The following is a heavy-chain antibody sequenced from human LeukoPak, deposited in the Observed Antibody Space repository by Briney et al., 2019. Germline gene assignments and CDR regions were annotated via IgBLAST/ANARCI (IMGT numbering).Heavy chain of an antibody. D-gene: IGHD2-15*01. CDR3: ATTEEYCSGGSCYSFMFDY. J-gene: IGHJ4*02. Sequence: ASVKVSCKASGYTFTGYYMHWVRQAPGQGLEWMGWINPNSGGTNYAQKFQGRVTMTRDTSISTAYMELSRLRSDDTAVYYCATTEEYCSGGSCYSFMFDYWGQGTLVTVSS. V-gene: IGHV1-2*02. CDR2: INPNSGGT. CDR1: GYTFTGYY.